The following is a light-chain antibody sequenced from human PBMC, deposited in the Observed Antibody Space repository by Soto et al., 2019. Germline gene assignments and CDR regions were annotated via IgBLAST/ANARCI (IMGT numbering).Light chain of an antibody. CDR1: QTISTW. CDR3: QQYNTYGYT. CDR2: DAS. J-gene: IGKJ2*01. Sequence: DIQMTQSPSTLSASVGDRVTITCRASQTISTWLAWYQQKPGKAPELLIYDASTLESGVPSRFSGSGSGTEFTLTISSLQPDDFATYYCQQYNTYGYTFGQGTKVDIK. V-gene: IGKV1-5*01.